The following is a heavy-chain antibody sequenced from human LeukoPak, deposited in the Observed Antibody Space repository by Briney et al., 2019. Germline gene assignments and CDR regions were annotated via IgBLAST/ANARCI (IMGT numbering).Heavy chain of an antibody. CDR3: ASHSSTSRCLDY. D-gene: IGHD2-2*01. V-gene: IGHV1-69*13. CDR1: GGTFSGYA. CDR2: IIPIFGTA. J-gene: IGHJ4*02. Sequence: SVKVSCKASGGTFSGYAISWVRQAPGQGLEWMGGIIPIFGTANYAQKFQGRVTITADESTSTAYMELSSLRSEDTAVYYCASHSSTSRCLDYWGQGTLVTVSS.